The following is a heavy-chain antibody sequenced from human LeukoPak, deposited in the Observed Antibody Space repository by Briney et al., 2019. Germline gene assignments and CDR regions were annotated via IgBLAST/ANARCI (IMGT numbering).Heavy chain of an antibody. CDR1: GGSISSYY. CDR3: ARHISYSGDSAFGY. CDR2: IHYSGIT. Sequence: PSETLSLTCTVSGGSISSYYWSWIRQPPGKGLEWIGYIHYSGITNYNPSLKSRVTISMDTSKNQFSLKLSSVAAADTAIYYCARHISYSGDSAFGYWGQGTLVTVSS. V-gene: IGHV4-59*08. D-gene: IGHD2-21*02. J-gene: IGHJ4*02.